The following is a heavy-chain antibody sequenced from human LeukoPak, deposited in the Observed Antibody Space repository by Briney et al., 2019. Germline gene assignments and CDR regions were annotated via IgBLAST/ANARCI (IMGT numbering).Heavy chain of an antibody. CDR3: ARATGDIHFDF. V-gene: IGHV1-2*02. Sequence: ASVKVSCKASGYTFTGYYMHWVRQAPGQGLEWMGWINPNSGGTNHAQKFQGRVTMTRDTSISTAYMELSRLRSDDTAVYYCARATGDIHFDFWGRGTLVTVSS. D-gene: IGHD1-14*01. CDR2: INPNSGGT. J-gene: IGHJ4*02. CDR1: GYTFTGYY.